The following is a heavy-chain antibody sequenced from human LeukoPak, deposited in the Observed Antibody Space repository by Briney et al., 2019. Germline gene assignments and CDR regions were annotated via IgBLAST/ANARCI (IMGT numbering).Heavy chain of an antibody. CDR3: ARGSYPLVSAAMPWFDP. D-gene: IGHD2-2*01. J-gene: IGHJ5*02. CDR1: GYTFPNYG. Sequence: ASVKVSCKASGYTFPNYGISWVRQAPGQGLEWMGWISAYSVNTNYVQRLQGRVTMTTDTSPSTAHMELRGLRADATPVYYCARGSYPLVSAAMPWFDPWGQGILVTVPS. CDR2: ISAYSVNT. V-gene: IGHV1-18*01.